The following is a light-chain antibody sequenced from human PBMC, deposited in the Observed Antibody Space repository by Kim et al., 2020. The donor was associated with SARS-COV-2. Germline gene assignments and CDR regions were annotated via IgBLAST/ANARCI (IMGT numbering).Light chain of an antibody. CDR3: QQYDSHPYT. J-gene: IGKJ2*01. V-gene: IGKV1-5*03. CDR1: QSVSSW. Sequence: DIQMTQSPSTLSASVGDRVTITCRASQSVSSWLAWYQQKPGKAPKLLIYKASTLEGGVPSRFSGRVSGTEFTLTINSLQPDDFATYSCQQYDSHPYTFGQGTKLEI. CDR2: KAS.